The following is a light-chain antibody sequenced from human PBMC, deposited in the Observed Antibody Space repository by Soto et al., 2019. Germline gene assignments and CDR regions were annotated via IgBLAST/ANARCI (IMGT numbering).Light chain of an antibody. CDR3: SSYAGTTTL. V-gene: IGLV2-14*01. J-gene: IGLJ2*01. Sequence: QSVLTQPASVSGSPGQSITLSCTGSTNDIGAYGYVSWYQQHPGQAPKLIIYNAIDRPAGVSYRFSGYKSGNTASLTISGLQAEDEADYYCSSYAGTTTLFGGGTQLTVL. CDR2: NAI. CDR1: TNDIGAYGY.